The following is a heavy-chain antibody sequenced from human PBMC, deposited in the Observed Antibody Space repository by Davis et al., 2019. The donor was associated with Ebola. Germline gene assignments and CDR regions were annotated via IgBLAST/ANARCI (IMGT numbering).Heavy chain of an antibody. Sequence: GESLKISCAASGFTFSSYSMNWVRQAPGKGLEWVAVISYDGSNKYYADSVRGRFTISRDNGKNSLYLQMNSLRVDDTAVYYCATVRYDLGQAYWGQGTLVTVSS. CDR3: ATVRYDLGQAY. CDR2: ISYDGSNK. V-gene: IGHV3-30*03. CDR1: GFTFSSYS. J-gene: IGHJ4*02. D-gene: IGHD3-10*02.